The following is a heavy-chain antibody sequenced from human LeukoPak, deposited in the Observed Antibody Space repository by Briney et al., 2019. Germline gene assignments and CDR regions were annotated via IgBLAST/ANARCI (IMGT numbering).Heavy chain of an antibody. J-gene: IGHJ6*04. D-gene: IGHD2-2*01. V-gene: IGHV3-7*01. Sequence: GGSLRLSCAASGFIFSSYWMSWVRQAPGKGLEWVSNINEDGSGKYYVDSVKGRFTISRDNSKNSLYLQTNSLRAADTAVYYCASSALRYCSTTRCPGQFYGVELWGKGPTVTVSS. CDR2: INEDGSGK. CDR1: GFIFSSYW. CDR3: ASSALRYCSTTRCPGQFYGVEL.